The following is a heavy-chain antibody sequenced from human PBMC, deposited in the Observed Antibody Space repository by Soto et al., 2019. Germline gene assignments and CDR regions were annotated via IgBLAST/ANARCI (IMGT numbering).Heavy chain of an antibody. CDR1: GGSISSYY. D-gene: IGHD3-10*01. CDR2: IHYTGST. Sequence: SQTLSLTCTVSGGSISSYYWSWIRQPPGKGLEWIGFIHYTGSTKYNPSLRSGVTISVDTSQNQLSLTLRSVTAADTAVYYCARESPGSGKNNWFDPWGQGTLVTGS. V-gene: IGHV4-59*01. CDR3: ARESPGSGKNNWFDP. J-gene: IGHJ5*02.